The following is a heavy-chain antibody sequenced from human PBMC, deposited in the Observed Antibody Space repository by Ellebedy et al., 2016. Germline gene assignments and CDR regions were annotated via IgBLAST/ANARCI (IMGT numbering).Heavy chain of an antibody. CDR2: INPSGGST. CDR3: ARDKEDYYGSGSYVGY. D-gene: IGHD3-10*01. CDR1: GYTFTSYY. Sequence: ASVKVSCKASGYTFTSYYMHWVRQAPGQGLEWMGIINPSGGSTSYAQKFQGRVTITADKSTSTAYMELSSLRSEDTAVYYCARDKEDYYGSGSYVGYWGQGTLVTVSS. J-gene: IGHJ4*02. V-gene: IGHV1-46*01.